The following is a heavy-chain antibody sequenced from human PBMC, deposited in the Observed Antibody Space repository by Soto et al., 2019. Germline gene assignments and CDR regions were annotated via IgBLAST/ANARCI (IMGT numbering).Heavy chain of an antibody. D-gene: IGHD7-27*01. Sequence: QVQLVQSGAEVMKPGSSVKVSCKASGGTFSSYAISWVRQAPGQGLEWMGGIIPIFGTADYAQKFQGRVTTTAAEPTSTADMELSSLRSEDTAVYYCASQLTGDYYYYGMDVWGQGTTVTVSS. J-gene: IGHJ6*02. CDR1: GGTFSSYA. CDR3: ASQLTGDYYYYGMDV. V-gene: IGHV1-69*12. CDR2: IIPIFGTA.